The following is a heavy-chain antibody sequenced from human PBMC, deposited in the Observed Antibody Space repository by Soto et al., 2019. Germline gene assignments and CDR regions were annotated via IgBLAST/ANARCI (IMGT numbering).Heavy chain of an antibody. J-gene: IGHJ4*02. D-gene: IGHD3-22*01. CDR2: ISYDGSNK. Sequence: DSGGGVVQPGRSLRLSCAASGFTFSSYGMHWVRQAPGKGLEWVAVISYDGSNKYYADSVKGRFTISRDNSKNTLYLQMNSLRAEDTAVYYCAKEPHRYYYDSSGYYNDYWGQGTLVTVSS. V-gene: IGHV3-30*18. CDR3: AKEPHRYYYDSSGYYNDY. CDR1: GFTFSSYG.